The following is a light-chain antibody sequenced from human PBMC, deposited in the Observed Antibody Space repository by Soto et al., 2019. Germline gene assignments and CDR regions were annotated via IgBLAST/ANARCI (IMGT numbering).Light chain of an antibody. Sequence: QSALTQPASVSGSPGQSITISCTGTSSDVGGYNSVSWYQQSPGKAPKLIIFEVRDRPLGVSDRFSGSKSGNTASLTISGLQAEDEATYYCSSYRATGSLLIFGGGTKVTVL. CDR1: SSDVGGYNS. CDR3: SSYRATGSLLI. V-gene: IGLV2-14*01. CDR2: EVR. J-gene: IGLJ2*01.